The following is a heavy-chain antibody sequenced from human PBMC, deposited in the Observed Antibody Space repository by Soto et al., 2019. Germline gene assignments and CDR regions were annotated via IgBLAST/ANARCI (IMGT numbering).Heavy chain of an antibody. CDR3: ARRYNAYYFDY. J-gene: IGHJ4*02. CDR1: GYRFTSYW. Sequence: GESLKIACKGSGYRFTSYWIGLVRQMPGKGLEWMGTIYPGDSDTRYSPSFQGQVTISADKSTTTAYLQWGGLKASDTAMYYCARRYNAYYFDYWGQGISVTVSS. D-gene: IGHD1-1*01. V-gene: IGHV5-51*01. CDR2: IYPGDSDT.